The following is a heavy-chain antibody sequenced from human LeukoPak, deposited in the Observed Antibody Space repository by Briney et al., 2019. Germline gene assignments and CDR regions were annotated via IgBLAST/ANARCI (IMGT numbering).Heavy chain of an antibody. CDR2: ISAYNGNT. Sequence: GASVKVSCKASGYTFTSYGISWVRQAPGQGLEWMGWISAYNGNTNYAQKLQGRVTMTTDTSTSTAYMELRSLRSDDTAVYYCASGAQWLGLDYYGMDVWGQGTTVTVSS. D-gene: IGHD6-19*01. J-gene: IGHJ6*02. CDR3: ASGAQWLGLDYYGMDV. CDR1: GYTFTSYG. V-gene: IGHV1-18*01.